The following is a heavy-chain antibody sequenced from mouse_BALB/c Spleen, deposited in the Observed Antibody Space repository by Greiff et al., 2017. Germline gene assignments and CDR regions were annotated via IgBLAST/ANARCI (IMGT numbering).Heavy chain of an antibody. CDR2: ISYSGST. CDR1: GDSITSGY. CDR3: ARYDYGSSGWYFDV. V-gene: IGHV3-8*02. J-gene: IGHJ1*01. Sequence: EVQLQQSGPSLVKPSQTLSLTCSVTGDSITSGYWNWIRKFPGNKLEYMGYISYSGSTYYNPSLKSRISITRDTSKNQYYLQLNSVTTEDTATYYCARYDYGSSGWYFDVWGAGTTVTVSS. D-gene: IGHD1-1*01.